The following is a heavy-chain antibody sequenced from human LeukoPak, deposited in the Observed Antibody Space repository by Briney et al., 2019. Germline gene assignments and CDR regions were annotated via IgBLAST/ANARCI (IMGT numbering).Heavy chain of an antibody. D-gene: IGHD3-22*01. CDR3: ARDRSDSSGYPKRAYYFDY. V-gene: IGHV4-59*01. J-gene: IGHJ4*02. CDR2: IYYNGST. CDR1: GGSISSYY. Sequence: SETLSLTCTVSGGSISSYYWSWIRQPPGKGLEWIWYIYYNGSTNYNPSLKSRVTISVDTSKNQFSLKLSSVTAADTAVYYCARDRSDSSGYPKRAYYFDYWGQRTLVTVSS.